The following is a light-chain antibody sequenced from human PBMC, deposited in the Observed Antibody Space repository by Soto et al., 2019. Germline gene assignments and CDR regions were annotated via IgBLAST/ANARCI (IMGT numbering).Light chain of an antibody. CDR1: QSVSSSY. CDR2: GAS. J-gene: IGKJ4*01. Sequence: EIVLTQSPGTLSLSPGERATLSCRASQSVSSSYLAWYQQKPGQAPRLLIYGASSRATGIPDRFSGSGSGTDFPLTLSRLAPEDFAVYYCQQYGSAFGGGTKVDIK. CDR3: QQYGSA. V-gene: IGKV3-20*01.